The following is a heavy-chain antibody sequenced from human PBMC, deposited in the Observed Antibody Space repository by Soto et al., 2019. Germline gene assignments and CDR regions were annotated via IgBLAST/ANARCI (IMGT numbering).Heavy chain of an antibody. D-gene: IGHD6-6*01. J-gene: IGHJ6*02. Sequence: ASVKVSCKASGYTFTCYGISWVRQAPGQGLEWMGWISAYNGNTNYAQKLQGRVTMTTDTSTSTAYMELRSLRSDDTAVYYCARARYGYSSSSLTYYGMDVWGQGTTVTVSS. CDR1: GYTFTCYG. V-gene: IGHV1-18*01. CDR2: ISAYNGNT. CDR3: ARARYGYSSSSLTYYGMDV.